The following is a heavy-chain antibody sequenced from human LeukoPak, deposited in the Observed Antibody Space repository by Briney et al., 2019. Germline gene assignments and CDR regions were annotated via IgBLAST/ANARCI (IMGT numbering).Heavy chain of an antibody. D-gene: IGHD6-13*01. CDR1: GGTFISYA. Sequence: SXKVSCKASGGTFISYAISWVRQAPGQGLEWMGRIIPIFGTANYAQTFQGRVTITTDESTSTAYMELSSLRSEDTAVYYCARAAAGTEGYFDYWGQGTLVTVSS. J-gene: IGHJ4*02. CDR2: IIPIFGTA. CDR3: ARAAAGTEGYFDY. V-gene: IGHV1-69*05.